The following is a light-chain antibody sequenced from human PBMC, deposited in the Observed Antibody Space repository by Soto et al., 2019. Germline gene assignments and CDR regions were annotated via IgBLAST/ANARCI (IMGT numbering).Light chain of an antibody. CDR1: SGDVGAYNY. CDR3: SSFTNTYSYV. V-gene: IGLV2-14*01. J-gene: IGLJ1*01. Sequence: SVLTPPASVSGSPGQSITISCTGTSGDVGAYNYVSWYQQHPGKAPRLMIYDVSNRPSGASNRFSGSKSGNTASLTISGLQAEDEADYYCSSFTNTYSYVFGAGTKVTVL. CDR2: DVS.